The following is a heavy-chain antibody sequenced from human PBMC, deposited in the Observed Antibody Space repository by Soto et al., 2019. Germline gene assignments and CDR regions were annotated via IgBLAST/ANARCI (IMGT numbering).Heavy chain of an antibody. J-gene: IGHJ2*01. CDR3: ARPYYYDSSGYYRSGWYFDL. D-gene: IGHD3-22*01. CDR1: GGTFSSYA. CDR2: IIPIFGTA. V-gene: IGHV1-69*01. Sequence: QVQLVQSGAEVQKPGSSVKVSCKASGGTFSSYAISWVRQAPGQGLEWMGGIIPIFGTANYAQKFQGRVTITADESTSTAYMELSSLRSEDTAVYYCARPYYYDSSGYYRSGWYFDLWGRGTLVTVSS.